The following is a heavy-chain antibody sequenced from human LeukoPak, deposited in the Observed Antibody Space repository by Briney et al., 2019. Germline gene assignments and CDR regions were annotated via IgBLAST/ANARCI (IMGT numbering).Heavy chain of an antibody. V-gene: IGHV4-4*07. CDR3: ARAGIDYGDFGWFDP. CDR1: GVSISSYY. J-gene: IGHJ5*02. D-gene: IGHD4-17*01. CDR2: IYTSGST. Sequence: PSGTLSLTCGVSGVSISSYYWSWIRQPAGKGLEWIGRIYTSGSTNYNPSLKSRVTMSVDTSKNQFSLKLSSVTAADTAVYYCARAGIDYGDFGWFDPWGQGTLVTVSS.